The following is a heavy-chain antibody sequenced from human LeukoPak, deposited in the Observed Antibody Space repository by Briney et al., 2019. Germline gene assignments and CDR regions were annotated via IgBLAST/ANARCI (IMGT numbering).Heavy chain of an antibody. V-gene: IGHV4-39*01. CDR3: ARHLYSSSFVYYFDY. CDR2: IYYSGST. J-gene: IGHJ4*02. Sequence: SETLSLTCTVSGVSISSSGYYWGWIRQPPGKGLEWIGSIYYSGSTYYNPSLKSRVTISVDTSKNQFSLKLSSVTAADTAVYYCARHLYSSSFVYYFDYWGQGTLVTVSS. D-gene: IGHD6-6*01. CDR1: GVSISSSGYY.